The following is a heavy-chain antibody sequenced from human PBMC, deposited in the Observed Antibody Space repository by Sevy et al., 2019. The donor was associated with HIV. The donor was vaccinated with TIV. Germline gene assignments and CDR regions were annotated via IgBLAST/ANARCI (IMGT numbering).Heavy chain of an antibody. J-gene: IGHJ3*02. V-gene: IGHV3-23*01. CDR1: GFTFSSYA. CDR3: AKGARCSGGRCHPRGAFDI. Sequence: GGSLGLSCAASGFTFSSYAMSWVRQAPGKGLEWVSAISGSGGSTYYADSVKGRFTISRDNSKDTLYLQMNSLRAEDTAVYYCAKGARCSGGRCHPRGAFDIWGQGTMVTVSS. D-gene: IGHD2-15*01. CDR2: ISGSGGST.